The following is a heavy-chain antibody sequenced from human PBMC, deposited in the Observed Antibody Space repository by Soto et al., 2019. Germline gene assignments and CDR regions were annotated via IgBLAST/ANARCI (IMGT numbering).Heavy chain of an antibody. D-gene: IGHD3-10*01. CDR2: TYYRGNT. J-gene: IGHJ4*02. V-gene: IGHV4-31*02. CDR1: DDSITGGGYF. Sequence: QVQLQESGPGLVKPSQTLTLTCTVSDDSITGGGYFWTWISQLPGKGLEWLGSTYYRGNTFYNPSLTSRGSLSLDPSQSRDSLRVASVTVSDTAIYFCARGGSGTYHVWGQGTLVIVSS. CDR3: ARGGSGTYHV.